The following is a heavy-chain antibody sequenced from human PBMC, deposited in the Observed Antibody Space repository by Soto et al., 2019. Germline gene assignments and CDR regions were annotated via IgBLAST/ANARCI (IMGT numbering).Heavy chain of an antibody. V-gene: IGHV3-30*18. CDR2: ISYDGSNK. J-gene: IGHJ4*02. Sequence: SLRLSWASSGFHFSSHGMHWVSPAPGKGLEWVAVISYDGSNKYYADSVKGRFTISRDNSKNTLYLQMNSLRAEDTAVYYCAKPSSWYTGAYFDYWGQGTLVTVSS. CDR3: AKPSSWYTGAYFDY. D-gene: IGHD6-13*01. CDR1: GFHFSSHG.